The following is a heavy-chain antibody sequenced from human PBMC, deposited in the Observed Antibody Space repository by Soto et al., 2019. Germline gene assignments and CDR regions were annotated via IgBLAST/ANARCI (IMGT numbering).Heavy chain of an antibody. CDR2: ISYDGSNK. Sequence: QVQLVESGGGVVQPGRSLRLSCAASGFTFSSYGMHWVRQAPGKGLGWVAVISYDGSNKYYADSVKGRFTISRDNSKNTLYLQMNSLRAEDTAVYYCAKDGRGDSPVSDYWGQGTLVTVSS. V-gene: IGHV3-30*18. CDR1: GFTFSSYG. J-gene: IGHJ4*02. D-gene: IGHD3-10*01. CDR3: AKDGRGDSPVSDY.